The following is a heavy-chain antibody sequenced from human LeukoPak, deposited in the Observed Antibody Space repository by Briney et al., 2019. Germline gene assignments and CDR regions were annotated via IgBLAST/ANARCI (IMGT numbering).Heavy chain of an antibody. V-gene: IGHV4-34*01. Sequence: SEALSLTCAVYGGSISGYYWSWIRQPPGKGLEWIGEIHYSESVNYNPSLKSRAIISVDTSKNQFSLKLTSVTAADTAVYYCARETRRSRFDYWGQGTLVTVSS. CDR3: ARETRRSRFDY. J-gene: IGHJ4*02. CDR1: GGSISGYY. D-gene: IGHD2-2*01. CDR2: IHYSESV.